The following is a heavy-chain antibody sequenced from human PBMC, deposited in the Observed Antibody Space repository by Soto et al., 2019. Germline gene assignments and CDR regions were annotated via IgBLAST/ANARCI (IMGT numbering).Heavy chain of an antibody. D-gene: IGHD6-13*01. CDR1: GDSVSSNSAA. Sequence: SQTLSLTCAISGDSVSSNSAAWNWIRQSPSRGLEWLGRTYYRSKWYNDYAVSVKSRITINPDTSKNQFSLQLNSVTPEDTAVYYCARARGSSWYQDYYYYGMDVWGQGTTVTVSS. J-gene: IGHJ6*02. CDR2: TYYRSKWYN. CDR3: ARARGSSWYQDYYYYGMDV. V-gene: IGHV6-1*01.